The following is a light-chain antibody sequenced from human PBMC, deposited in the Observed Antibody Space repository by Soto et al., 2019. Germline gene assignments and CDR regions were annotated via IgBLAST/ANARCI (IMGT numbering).Light chain of an antibody. Sequence: DIQMTQSPSTLSASVGDRVTITCPASQSISSWLAWYQQKPGKAPKLLIYKASSLQSGVPSKFSGSGSGTEFTLTISSLQPDDLATSYCQLSFTFGPGTKVDI. V-gene: IGKV1-5*03. CDR1: QSISSW. CDR2: KAS. CDR3: QLSFT. J-gene: IGKJ3*01.